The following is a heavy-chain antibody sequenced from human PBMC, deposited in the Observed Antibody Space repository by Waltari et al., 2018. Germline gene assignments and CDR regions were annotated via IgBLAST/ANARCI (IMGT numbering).Heavy chain of an antibody. CDR2: IIPIFGTA. J-gene: IGHJ3*02. V-gene: IGHV1-69*05. Sequence: QDQLVQSGAEVKKPGSSVKVSCKASGGTFSSYAISWVRQAPGQGLEWMGGIIPIFGTANYAQKFQGRVTITTDESTSTAYMELSSLRSEDTAVYYCARTYLEAYCGGDCSYDAFDIWGQGTMVTVSS. CDR1: GGTFSSYA. CDR3: ARTYLEAYCGGDCSYDAFDI. D-gene: IGHD2-21*01.